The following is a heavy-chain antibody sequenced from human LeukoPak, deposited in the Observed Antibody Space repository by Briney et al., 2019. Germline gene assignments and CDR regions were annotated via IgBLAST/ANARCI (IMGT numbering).Heavy chain of an antibody. V-gene: IGHV4-59*08. Sequence: SETLSLTCTVSGGSISSYYWSWIRQPPGKGPEWIGYIYYSGSTNYNPSLKSRVTISVDTSKNQFSLRLRSVTAADTAVYYCATWRTAKTGFDYWGQGTLVTVSS. D-gene: IGHD1-1*01. CDR1: GGSISSYY. J-gene: IGHJ4*02. CDR2: IYYSGST. CDR3: ATWRTAKTGFDY.